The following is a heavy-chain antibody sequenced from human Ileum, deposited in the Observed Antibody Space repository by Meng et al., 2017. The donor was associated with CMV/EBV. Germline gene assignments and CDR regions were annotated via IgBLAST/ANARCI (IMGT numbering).Heavy chain of an antibody. J-gene: IGHJ6*02. CDR3: ARDRGTAVGEDGMDV. Sequence: GGSLRLSCAASGFMFSNYEMNWVRQAPGKGLEWVSYISTSGYPVSYGDSVKGRFTISRDNAKNSLFLQMNSLRADDTAVYYCARDRGTAVGEDGMDVWGQGTTVTVSS. V-gene: IGHV3-48*03. CDR1: GFMFSNYE. CDR2: ISTSGYPV. D-gene: IGHD6-19*01.